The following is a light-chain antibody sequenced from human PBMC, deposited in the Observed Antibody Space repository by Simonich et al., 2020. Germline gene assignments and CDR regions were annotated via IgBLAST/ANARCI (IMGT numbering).Light chain of an antibody. V-gene: IGLV3-25*03. CDR1: ALPKQY. J-gene: IGLJ3*02. CDR2: KDS. CDR3: QSADSSGTYRV. Sequence: SYELTQPPSVSVSPGQTARITCSGDALPKQYAYWYQQKPGKAPVLVVYKDSGRPSVIPERFSVASSGTTGTLTISGVQAEDEADYYCQSADSSGTYRVFGGGTKLTVL.